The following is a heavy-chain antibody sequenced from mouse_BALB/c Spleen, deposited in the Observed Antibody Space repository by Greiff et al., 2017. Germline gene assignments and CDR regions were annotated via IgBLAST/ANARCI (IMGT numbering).Heavy chain of an antibody. CDR2: INPGSGGT. J-gene: IGHJ4*01. CDR1: GYAFTNYL. D-gene: IGHD1-1*01. CDR3: ARDGSSYPYAMDY. V-gene: IGHV1-54*01. Sequence: VMLVESGAELVRPGTSVKVSCKASGYAFTNYLIEWVKQRPGQGLEWIGVINPGSGGTNYNEKFKGKATLTADKSSSTAYMQLSSLTSDDSAVYFCARDGSSYPYAMDYWGQGTSVTVSS.